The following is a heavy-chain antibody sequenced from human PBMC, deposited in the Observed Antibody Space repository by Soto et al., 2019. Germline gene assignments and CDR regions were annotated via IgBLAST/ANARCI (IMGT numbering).Heavy chain of an antibody. CDR3: ARGCSGGSCYSIWFDY. D-gene: IGHD2-15*01. V-gene: IGHV3-7*03. CDR1: GFTFSNYW. J-gene: IGHJ4*02. Sequence: RLSCAASGFTFSNYWMTWVRQAPGKGLEWVANIKQDGSEKYYVDSVKGRFTISRDNAKNSLYLQMNSLRAEDTAVYYCARGCSGGSCYSIWFDYWGQGTQVTVSS. CDR2: IKQDGSEK.